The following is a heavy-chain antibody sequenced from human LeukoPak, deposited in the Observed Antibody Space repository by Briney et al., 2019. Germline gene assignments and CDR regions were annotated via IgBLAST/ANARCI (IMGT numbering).Heavy chain of an antibody. J-gene: IGHJ4*02. CDR1: GFTFSSYG. CDR2: ISYDGSSK. CDR3: AKGTTVTCLDY. V-gene: IGHV3-30*18. D-gene: IGHD4-17*01. Sequence: GGSLRLSCAASGFTFSSYGMHWVRQAPGKGLEWVAVISYDGSSKYYADSVKGRFTISRDNSKNTLYLQMNSLRAEDTAVYYCAKGTTVTCLDYWGQGTLVTVSS.